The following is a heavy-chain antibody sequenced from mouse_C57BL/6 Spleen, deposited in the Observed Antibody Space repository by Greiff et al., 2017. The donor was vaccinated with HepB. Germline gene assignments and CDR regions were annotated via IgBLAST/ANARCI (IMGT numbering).Heavy chain of an antibody. D-gene: IGHD2-3*01. CDR1: GYTFTSYT. J-gene: IGHJ4*01. CDR3: TRTYDGYLYAMDD. CDR2: INPSSGYT. Sequence: QVQLQQSGAELARPGASVKMSCKASGYTFTSYTMHWVKQRPGQGLEWIGYINPSSGYTKYNQKFKDKATLTADKSSSTAYMQLSSLTSEDAAVYYCTRTYDGYLYAMDDWGQGTSVTVSS. V-gene: IGHV1-4*01.